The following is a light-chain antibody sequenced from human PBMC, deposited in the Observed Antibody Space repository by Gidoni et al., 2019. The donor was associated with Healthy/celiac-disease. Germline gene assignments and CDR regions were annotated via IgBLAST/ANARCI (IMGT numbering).Light chain of an antibody. V-gene: IGKV3-15*01. Sequence: EIVMTQSPATLSVSPGERATLTCRASQSVSSNLGWSQQEPSQAPRLLLYGASTRATGTPARFSGSGSGTESTLTLSSLQSEDFAVSFCQRYKNWTSWTFGQGTKVEIK. CDR2: GAS. CDR3: QRYKNWTSWT. J-gene: IGKJ1*01. CDR1: QSVSSN.